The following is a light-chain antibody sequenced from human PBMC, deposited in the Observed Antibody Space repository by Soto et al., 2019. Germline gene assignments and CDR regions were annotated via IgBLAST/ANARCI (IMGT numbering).Light chain of an antibody. CDR2: GAS. V-gene: IGKV3-20*01. CDR1: QNVDSNY. Sequence: IGLTQSPATLSLSPGERATLSCRASQNVDSNYLAWYQQKPGQAPRIIIFGASGRATGIPDRFSGSGSGTDFSLTISRLEPEDFAVYYCQQYGSFSWTFGQGTKVDIK. J-gene: IGKJ1*01. CDR3: QQYGSFSWT.